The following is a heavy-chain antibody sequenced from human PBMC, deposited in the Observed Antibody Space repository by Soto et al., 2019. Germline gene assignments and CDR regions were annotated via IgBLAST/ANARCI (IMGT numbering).Heavy chain of an antibody. CDR2: IDTSGTT. CDR1: GGSISSYY. Sequence: QVQVQESGPGLVKPSETLSLTCTVSGGSISSYYCSWIRQSAGKGLEWIGRIDTSGTTNYNPSLKSRVTMSVDASKSQCALNLSSVTAADTAVYYCARGPRGYVYYHGMDVWGQGTTVTVSS. D-gene: IGHD3-16*01. V-gene: IGHV4-4*07. CDR3: ARGPRGYVYYHGMDV. J-gene: IGHJ6*02.